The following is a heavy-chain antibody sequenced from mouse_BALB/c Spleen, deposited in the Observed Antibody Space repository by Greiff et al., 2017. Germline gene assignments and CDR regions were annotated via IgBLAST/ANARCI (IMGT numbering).Heavy chain of an antibody. CDR2: IHPSDSET. Sequence: QVHVKQPGAELVRPGASVKLSCKASGYSFTSYWMNWVKQRPGQGLEWIGMIHPSDSETRLNQKFKDKATLTVDKSSSTAYMQLSSPTSEDSAVYYCAIYGSSSAWFAYWGQGTLVTVSA. CDR1: GYSFTSYW. CDR3: AIYGSSSAWFAY. V-gene: IGHV1-74*01. J-gene: IGHJ3*01. D-gene: IGHD1-1*01.